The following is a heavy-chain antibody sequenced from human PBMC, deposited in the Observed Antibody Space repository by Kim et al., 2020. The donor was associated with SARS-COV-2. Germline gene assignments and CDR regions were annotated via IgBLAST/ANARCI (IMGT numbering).Heavy chain of an antibody. CDR1: GFTFSGSW. Sequence: GGSLRLSCAASGFTFSGSWMHWVRQAPGKGLVWVSHINTDGTYTTYADSVKGRFTVSRDNAKNTLYLQMNILRAEDTAVYYCARELGSIVPTDYWGQGTLVTVSS. D-gene: IGHD5-12*01. V-gene: IGHV3-74*01. CDR2: INTDGTYT. CDR3: ARELGSIVPTDY. J-gene: IGHJ4*02.